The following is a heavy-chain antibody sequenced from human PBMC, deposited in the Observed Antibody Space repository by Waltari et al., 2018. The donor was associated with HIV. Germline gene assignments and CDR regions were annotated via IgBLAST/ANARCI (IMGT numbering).Heavy chain of an antibody. CDR3: ARTNYYDY. J-gene: IGHJ4*02. CDR1: GFTFSTYG. CDR2: ISSNGGTT. Sequence: EVQLVQSGGGLVQPGESLRLSCEASGFTFSTYGMNWVRQAPGRGLEYVAGISSNGGTTSYANSVKGGFTISRDNSKNTLYLQMGSLRAEDTAVYYCARTNYYDYWGQGALVTVSS. D-gene: IGHD2-8*01. V-gene: IGHV3-64*01.